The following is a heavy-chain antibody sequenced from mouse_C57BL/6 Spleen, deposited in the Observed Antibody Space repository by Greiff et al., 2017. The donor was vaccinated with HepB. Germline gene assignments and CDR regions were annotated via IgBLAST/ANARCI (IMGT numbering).Heavy chain of an antibody. Sequence: EVMLVESGGGLVKPGGSLKLSCAASGFTFSSYAMSWVRQTPEKRLEWVATISDGGSYTYYPDNVKGRFTISRDNAKNNLYLQMSHLKSEDTAMYYCASVYEAWFAYWGQGTLVTVSA. D-gene: IGHD2-12*01. CDR2: ISDGGSYT. CDR3: ASVYEAWFAY. J-gene: IGHJ3*01. V-gene: IGHV5-4*03. CDR1: GFTFSSYA.